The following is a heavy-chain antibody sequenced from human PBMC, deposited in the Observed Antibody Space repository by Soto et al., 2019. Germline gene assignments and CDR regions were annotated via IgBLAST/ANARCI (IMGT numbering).Heavy chain of an antibody. V-gene: IGHV1-46*03. Sequence: VASVKVSCKASGYTFTSYYMHWVRQAPGQGLEWMGIINPSGGSTSYAQKFQGRVTMTRDTSTSTVYMELSSLRSEDTAVYYCARSCSGGSCAPNFDYWGQGTLVTVSS. D-gene: IGHD2-15*01. J-gene: IGHJ4*02. CDR2: INPSGGST. CDR3: ARSCSGGSCAPNFDY. CDR1: GYTFTSYY.